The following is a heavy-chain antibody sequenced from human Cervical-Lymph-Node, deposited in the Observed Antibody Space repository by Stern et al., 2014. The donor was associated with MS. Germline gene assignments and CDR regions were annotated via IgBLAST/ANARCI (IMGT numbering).Heavy chain of an antibody. CDR1: GFSLSTSGVG. CDR3: AHTMGRVYEISTGHSRYYGLDV. D-gene: IGHD3-9*01. Sequence: QITLKESGPTLVKPTQTLTLTCTFSGFSLSTSGVGVGWIRQPPGKALEWLALIYWADHKRYSPSLKSRLPITGDTSKNQVVLTVTNLDPVDTATYYCAHTMGRVYEISTGHSRYYGLDVWGQGTTVTVSS. J-gene: IGHJ6*02. V-gene: IGHV2-5*02. CDR2: IYWADHK.